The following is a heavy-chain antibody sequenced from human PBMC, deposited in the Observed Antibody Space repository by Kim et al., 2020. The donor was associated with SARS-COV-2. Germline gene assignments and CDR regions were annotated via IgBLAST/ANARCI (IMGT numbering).Heavy chain of an antibody. CDR1: GFTFRDWY. D-gene: IGHD6-19*01. V-gene: IGHV3-11*03. CDR2: IDRRGTYT. CDR3: ARIDTSGWYYFDF. Sequence: GGSLRLPCAASGFTFRDWYMSWIRQAPGKGLEWVSYIDRRGTYTYYADSVKGRFTISRDNAKKSLYLQMNSLRAEDTALYYCARIDTSGWYYFDFWGQGSLVTVSS. J-gene: IGHJ4*02.